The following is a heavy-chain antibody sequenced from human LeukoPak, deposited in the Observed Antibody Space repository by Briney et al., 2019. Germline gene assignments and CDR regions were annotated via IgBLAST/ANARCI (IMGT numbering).Heavy chain of an antibody. Sequence: GGSLRLSCAASGFTFSGYGMHWVRQAPGKGLEWVAVISYDGSNKYYADSVKGRFTISRDNSKNTLYLQMNSLRAEDTAVYYCAKETYYYGSGSYSIDYWGQGTLVTVSS. CDR2: ISYDGSNK. V-gene: IGHV3-30*18. CDR3: AKETYYYGSGSYSIDY. J-gene: IGHJ4*02. CDR1: GFTFSGYG. D-gene: IGHD3-10*01.